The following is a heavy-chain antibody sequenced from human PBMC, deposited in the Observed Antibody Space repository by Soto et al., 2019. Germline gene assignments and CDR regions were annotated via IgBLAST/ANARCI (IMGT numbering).Heavy chain of an antibody. D-gene: IGHD6-19*01. Sequence: GGSLRLSCAASGFTFSSYAMSWVRQAPGKGLEWVSAISGSGGNTYYADSVKGRFTISRDNSKNTLYLQMNSLRAEDTAVYYCAKVDSSGWYFDYWGQGTLATVSS. CDR2: ISGSGGNT. J-gene: IGHJ4*02. CDR3: AKVDSSGWYFDY. V-gene: IGHV3-23*01. CDR1: GFTFSSYA.